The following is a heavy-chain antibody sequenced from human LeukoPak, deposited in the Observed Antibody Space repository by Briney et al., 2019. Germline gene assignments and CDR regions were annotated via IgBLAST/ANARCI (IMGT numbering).Heavy chain of an antibody. Sequence: GGSLRLSCAASGFTFDDFAMSWVRQAPGKGLEWVSGINWNGGSTAYADSVRGRFTISRDDAENSLHLQMDSLRAEDTALYFCVRKFSYSSSEYNPHYFDTWGQEALVTV. J-gene: IGHJ4*02. D-gene: IGHD6-13*01. CDR2: INWNGGST. CDR1: GFTFDDFA. CDR3: VRKFSYSSSEYNPHYFDT. V-gene: IGHV3-20*04.